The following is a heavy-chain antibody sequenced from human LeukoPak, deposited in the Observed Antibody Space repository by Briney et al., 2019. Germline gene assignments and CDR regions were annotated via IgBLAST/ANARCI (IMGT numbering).Heavy chain of an antibody. CDR2: ISWNSGSI. J-gene: IGHJ4*02. D-gene: IGHD6-13*01. CDR1: GFTFDDYA. V-gene: IGHV3-9*01. Sequence: GGSLRLSCATSGFTFDDYAMHWVRQAPGKGLEWVSGISWNSGSIGYADSVKGRFTISRDNAKNTLYLQMNSLRAEDTAVYYCAKRGYSSSWPTLYYFDYWGQGTLVTVSS. CDR3: AKRGYSSSWPTLYYFDY.